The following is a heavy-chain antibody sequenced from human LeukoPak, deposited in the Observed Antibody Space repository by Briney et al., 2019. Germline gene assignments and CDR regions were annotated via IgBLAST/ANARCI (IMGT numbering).Heavy chain of an antibody. CDR1: GYTFTSYY. V-gene: IGHV1-46*03. Sequence: ASVKVSCKASGYTFTSYYMHWVRQAPGQGLEWMGIINPSGGSTSYAQKFQGRVTMTRDTSTSTVYMELSSLRFEDTAVYYCARLGEGYCSSTSCIPPFDYWGQGTLVTVSS. D-gene: IGHD2-2*01. J-gene: IGHJ4*02. CDR2: INPSGGST. CDR3: ARLGEGYCSSTSCIPPFDY.